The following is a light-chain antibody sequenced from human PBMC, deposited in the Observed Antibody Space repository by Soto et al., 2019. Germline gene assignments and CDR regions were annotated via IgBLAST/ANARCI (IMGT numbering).Light chain of an antibody. Sequence: DIVMTQSPDSLAVSLGERATINCKTSQSVFSRSNNKNYLVWYQQRPGQPPKLLISWASTRESGVPDRFSGSGSGIDFTLTISSLQAEDVAVYYCQHFYTTPLTFGGGTQVEI. CDR2: WAS. J-gene: IGKJ4*01. V-gene: IGKV4-1*01. CDR1: QSVFSRSNNKNY. CDR3: QHFYTTPLT.